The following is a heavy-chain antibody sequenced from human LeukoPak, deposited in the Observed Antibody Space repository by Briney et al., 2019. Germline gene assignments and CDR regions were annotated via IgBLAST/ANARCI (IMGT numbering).Heavy chain of an antibody. CDR1: GYTFTNHY. CDR3: ARVSGAARPVFDY. Sequence: ASVKVSCKASGYTFTNHYMHWVRQAPGQGLEWMGIINPSGGSTSYAQKFQGRVTMTRDTSTSTVYMELSSLRSEDTAVYYCARVSGAARPVFDYWGQGTLVTVSS. D-gene: IGHD6-6*01. V-gene: IGHV1-46*01. CDR2: INPSGGST. J-gene: IGHJ4*02.